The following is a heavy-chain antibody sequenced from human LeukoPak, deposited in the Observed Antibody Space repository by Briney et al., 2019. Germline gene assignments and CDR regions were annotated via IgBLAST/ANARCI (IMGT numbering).Heavy chain of an antibody. CDR2: ISYDGSNK. J-gene: IGHJ4*02. CDR1: GFTFSNYA. V-gene: IGHV3-30-3*01. Sequence: PGGSLRLSCAASGFTFSNYAIHWVRQAPGKGLEWVALISYDGSNKYYADSVKGRFTISRDNAKNSLYLQMNSLRAEDTAVYYCAQLRILWGQGTLVTVSS. D-gene: IGHD1-26*01. CDR3: AQLRIL.